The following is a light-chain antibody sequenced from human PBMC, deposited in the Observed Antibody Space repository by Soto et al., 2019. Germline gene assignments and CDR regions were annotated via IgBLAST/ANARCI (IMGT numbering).Light chain of an antibody. Sequence: QSALTQPASVSGSPGQSITISCTGTSSDFGSYNLVSWYQQHPGKAPKLMIYEGSKRPSGVSNRFSGSKSGNTASLTISGPRTEDEADYYCCSYAGSSTPFVFGTGTKVTVL. J-gene: IGLJ1*01. CDR1: SSDFGSYNL. CDR3: CSYAGSSTPFV. CDR2: EGS. V-gene: IGLV2-23*01.